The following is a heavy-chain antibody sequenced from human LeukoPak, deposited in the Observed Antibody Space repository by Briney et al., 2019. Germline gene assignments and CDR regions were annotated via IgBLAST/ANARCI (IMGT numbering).Heavy chain of an antibody. J-gene: IGHJ4*02. D-gene: IGHD6-6*01. CDR2: INPSGGST. V-gene: IGHV1-46*01. CDR3: ARAEYSSSSFDY. Sequence: ASVKVSCKASGYTFTRYYLHWVRQAPGQGLEWVGIINPSGGSTSYAQKFQGRVTMTRDTSTSTVYMELSSLRSEDTAVYYCARAEYSSSSFDYWGQGTLVTVSS. CDR1: GYTFTRYY.